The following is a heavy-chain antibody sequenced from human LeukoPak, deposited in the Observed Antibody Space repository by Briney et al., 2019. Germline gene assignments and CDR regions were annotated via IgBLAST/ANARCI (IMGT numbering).Heavy chain of an antibody. Sequence: GGSLRLSCAASESTFSSYSMNWVRQAPGKGLEWLSYISSSSDTIYYADSVKDRFTISRDNAKNSLYLQMSSLRAEDTAVYYCATSGYSSSSGMAYWGQGTLVTVSS. V-gene: IGHV3-48*01. CDR2: ISSSSDTI. CDR3: ATSGYSSSSGMAY. J-gene: IGHJ4*02. D-gene: IGHD6-6*01. CDR1: ESTFSSYS.